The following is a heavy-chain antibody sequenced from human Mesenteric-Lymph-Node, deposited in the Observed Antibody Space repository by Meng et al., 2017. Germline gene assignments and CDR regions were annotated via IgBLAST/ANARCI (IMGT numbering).Heavy chain of an antibody. Sequence: SETLSLTCTVSGDSIRSNDWNWIRQPAGEGLEWIGRIYSSGSTNYNPSLKSRVTISLDTSKNQFSLKVTSVTAADAAVYYCARADWATTVLDWGQGTLVTVSS. CDR3: ARADWATTVLD. CDR1: GDSIRSND. V-gene: IGHV4-4*07. D-gene: IGHD4-17*01. CDR2: IYSSGST. J-gene: IGHJ4*02.